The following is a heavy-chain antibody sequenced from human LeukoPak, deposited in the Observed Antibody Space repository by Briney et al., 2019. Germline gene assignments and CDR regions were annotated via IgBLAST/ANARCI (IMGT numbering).Heavy chain of an antibody. J-gene: IGHJ4*02. Sequence: ASVKVSCKASGYTFTSYDINWVRQATGQGLEWMGWMNPNSGNIGYAQKFQGRVTITRNTSISTAYMELSSLRSEDTAVYYCARAFYGSGREDYWGQGTLVTVSS. CDR2: MNPNSGNI. CDR3: ARAFYGSGREDY. CDR1: GYTFTSYD. D-gene: IGHD3-10*01. V-gene: IGHV1-8*03.